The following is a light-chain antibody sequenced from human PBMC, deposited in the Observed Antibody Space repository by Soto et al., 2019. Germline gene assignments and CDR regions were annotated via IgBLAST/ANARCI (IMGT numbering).Light chain of an antibody. CDR2: SNN. V-gene: IGLV1-44*01. CDR1: SSNIGSIN. Sequence: QSVPTQTPEASGIPGQRVNIACSGSSSNIGSINVNWYQQLPGTAHKLLIYSNNQRPSGVPDRFSGSKSGTSASLAISGVQSEDEADYYCEVWDDSLNGVVFGGGTKLTVL. J-gene: IGLJ2*01. CDR3: EVWDDSLNGVV.